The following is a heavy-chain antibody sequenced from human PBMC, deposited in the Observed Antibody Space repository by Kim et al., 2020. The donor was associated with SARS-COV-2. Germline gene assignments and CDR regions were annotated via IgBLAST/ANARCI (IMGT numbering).Heavy chain of an antibody. CDR3: ARDQWQHARRSGMDV. CDR2: INDRSNFI. CDR1: GFTFTKYG. Sequence: GGSLRLSCAASGFTFTKYGMNWVRQAPGKGLEWVSYINDRSNFIYYADSVRGRLTISRDNAKNSLYLQMNSLRAEDTAVYYCARDQWQHARRSGMDVWGQGTTVTV. J-gene: IGHJ6*02. V-gene: IGHV3-21*05. D-gene: IGHD6-19*01.